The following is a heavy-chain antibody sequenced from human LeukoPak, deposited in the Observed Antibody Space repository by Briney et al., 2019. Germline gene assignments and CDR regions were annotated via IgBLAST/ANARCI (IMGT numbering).Heavy chain of an antibody. CDR1: GFTFSRYW. CDR2: IKVDGSEK. V-gene: IGHV3-7*01. CDR3: ARGPPPRGSYI. Sequence: PGGSLRLSCAVSGFTFSRYWMTWVRQAPGKGLEWVANIKVDGSEKYYVDAVKGRFTISRDNAKDSLYLQMNSLRAEDTAVYYCARGPPPRGSYIWGQGTMVTVSS. J-gene: IGHJ3*02. D-gene: IGHD1-26*01.